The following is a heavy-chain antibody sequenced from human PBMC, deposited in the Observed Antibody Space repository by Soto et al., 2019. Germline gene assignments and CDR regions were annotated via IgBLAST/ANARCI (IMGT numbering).Heavy chain of an antibody. CDR3: ASDRGSSALDY. CDR1: GYTFTSYG. V-gene: IGHV1-18*01. CDR2: ISANNGNT. D-gene: IGHD1-26*01. Sequence: QVQLVQSGAEVKKPGASVKVSCKASGYTFTSYGISWVRQAPGQGLEWMGWISANNGNTNYAQKLQGRVTMPTDTSTSTAYMELTSLRSDDTAVSSCASDRGSSALDYWGQGPLVTVSS. J-gene: IGHJ4*02.